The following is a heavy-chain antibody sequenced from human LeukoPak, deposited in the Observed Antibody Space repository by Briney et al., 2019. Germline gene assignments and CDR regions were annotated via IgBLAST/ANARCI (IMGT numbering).Heavy chain of an antibody. Sequence: TSETLSLTCTVSGGSLTSSSYYWGWIRQPPGKGLEWIGSIYYSGSTYYKSSLKSRVTISVDTSKNQFSLKLRSVTAADTAVYYCARDHYDILTGALGDWFDPWGQGTLVTVSS. J-gene: IGHJ5*02. CDR1: GGSLTSSSYY. CDR3: ARDHYDILTGALGDWFDP. D-gene: IGHD3-9*01. CDR2: IYYSGST. V-gene: IGHV4-39*07.